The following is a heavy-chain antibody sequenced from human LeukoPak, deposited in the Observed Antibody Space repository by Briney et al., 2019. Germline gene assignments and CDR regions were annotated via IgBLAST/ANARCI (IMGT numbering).Heavy chain of an antibody. CDR1: GGSMSSHY. Sequence: SETLSLTCTLSGGSMSSHYWSWIRHPPGEGLEWNGYIYYSGSTNYNPSLKSRVTISVDTSKNQFSLKLSSVTAADTAVYYCARGEAGYAPYNWFDPWGQGTLVTVSS. J-gene: IGHJ5*02. CDR2: IYYSGST. CDR3: ARGEAGYAPYNWFDP. V-gene: IGHV4-59*11. D-gene: IGHD5-18*01.